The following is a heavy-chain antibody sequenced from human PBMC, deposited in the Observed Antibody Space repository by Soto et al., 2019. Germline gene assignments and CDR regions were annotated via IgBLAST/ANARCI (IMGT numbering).Heavy chain of an antibody. D-gene: IGHD3-10*01. CDR2: ISSSSSTI. V-gene: IGHV3-48*02. J-gene: IGHJ5*02. Sequence: EVQLVESGGGLVQPGGSLRLSCAASGFTFSSYSMNWVRQAPGKGLEWVSYISSSSSTIYYADSVKGRFTISRDNAKNSLYLQMNSLRDEDTAVYYCAREIPSRGAGWFDPWGQGNLVTVSS. CDR1: GFTFSSYS. CDR3: AREIPSRGAGWFDP.